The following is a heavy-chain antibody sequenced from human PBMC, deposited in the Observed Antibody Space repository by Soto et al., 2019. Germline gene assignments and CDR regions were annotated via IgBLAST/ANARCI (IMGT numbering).Heavy chain of an antibody. CDR2: ISGSGGST. CDR3: AKASGRFNWNYGRNYFDY. J-gene: IGHJ4*02. V-gene: IGHV3-23*01. Sequence: PGGSLRLSCAASGFTFSSYAMSWVRQAPGKGLEWVSAISGSGGSTYYADSVKGRFTISRDNSKNTLYLQMNSLRAEDTAVYYCAKASGRFNWNYGRNYFDYWGQGTLVTVSS. D-gene: IGHD1-7*01. CDR1: GFTFSSYA.